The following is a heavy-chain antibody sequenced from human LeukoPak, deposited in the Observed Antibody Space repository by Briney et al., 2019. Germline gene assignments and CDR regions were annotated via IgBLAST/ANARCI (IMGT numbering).Heavy chain of an antibody. CDR3: ARGSSSWRNALDI. Sequence: GGSLRLSCAASGFTFSNYWMHWVRQTPGKGLVWVSRLNPDGSSTNYADSVKGRFTISRDNAKNTLYLQMNSLRAEDTAVYYCARGSSSWRNALDIWGQGTMVTVSS. CDR1: GFTFSNYW. D-gene: IGHD6-13*01. CDR2: LNPDGSST. V-gene: IGHV3-74*01. J-gene: IGHJ3*02.